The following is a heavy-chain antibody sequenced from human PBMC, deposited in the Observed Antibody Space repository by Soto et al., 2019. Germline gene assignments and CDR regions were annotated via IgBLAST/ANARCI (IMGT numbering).Heavy chain of an antibody. CDR3: ARAIVATIGGLNYYYYYGMDG. V-gene: IGHV1-3*01. J-gene: IGHJ6*02. D-gene: IGHD5-12*01. CDR2: INAGNGNT. Sequence: ASVKVSCKASGYTFTSYAMHWVRQAPGQRLEWMGWINAGNGNTKYSQKFQGRVTITRDTSASTAYMELSSLRSEDTAVYNCARAIVATIGGLNYYYYYGMDGWGQGTTVTGSS. CDR1: GYTFTSYA.